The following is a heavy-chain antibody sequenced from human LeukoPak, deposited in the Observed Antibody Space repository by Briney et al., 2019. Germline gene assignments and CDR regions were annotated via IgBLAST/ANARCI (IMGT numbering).Heavy chain of an antibody. J-gene: IGHJ4*02. D-gene: IGHD3-16*01. CDR2: FDPEDGET. CDR3: ATDLPYHDYVWGSYSPYFDY. V-gene: IGHV1-24*01. CDR1: GYTLTELS. Sequence: ASVKVSCKVSGYTLTELSMHWVRQAPGKGLEWMGGFDPEDGETIYAQKFQGRVTMTEDTSTATAYMELSSLRSEDTAVYYCATDLPYHDYVWGSYSPYFDYWGQGTLVTVSS.